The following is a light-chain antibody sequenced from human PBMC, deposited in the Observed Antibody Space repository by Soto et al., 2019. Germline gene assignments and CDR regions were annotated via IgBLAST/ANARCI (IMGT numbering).Light chain of an antibody. CDR2: DVS. CDR3: SSYASSSTVI. J-gene: IGLJ2*01. CDR1: SSDVGACNY. Sequence: QSALTQPASVSGSPGQSITISCTGTSSDVGACNYVSWYQQHPVKAPKLMIYDVSSRPSGISNRFSGSKSGNTASLTISGVQAEDEADYYCSSYASSSTVIFGGGTKLTVL. V-gene: IGLV2-14*01.